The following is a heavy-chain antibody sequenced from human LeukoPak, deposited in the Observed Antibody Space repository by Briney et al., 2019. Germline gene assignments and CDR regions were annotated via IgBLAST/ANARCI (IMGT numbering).Heavy chain of an antibody. V-gene: IGHV3-30*18. J-gene: IGHJ4*02. CDR1: GSTFSSYG. D-gene: IGHD6-13*01. CDR3: AKDASSWYLSYFDY. Sequence: PGGSLRLSCAASGSTFSSYGMHWVRQAPGKGLEWVAVISYDGSNKYYADSVKGRFTISRDNSKNTLYLQMNSLRAEDTAVYYCAKDASSWYLSYFDYWGQGTLVTVSS. CDR2: ISYDGSNK.